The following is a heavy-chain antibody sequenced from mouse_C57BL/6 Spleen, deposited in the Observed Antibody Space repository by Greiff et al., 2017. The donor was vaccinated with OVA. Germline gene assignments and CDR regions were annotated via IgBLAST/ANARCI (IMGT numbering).Heavy chain of an antibody. CDR3: AKKGNGNYLYYAMDY. J-gene: IGHJ4*01. CDR1: GFSLTSYG. V-gene: IGHV2-5*01. Sequence: QVQLKQSGPGLVQPSQSLSITCTVSGFSLTSYGVHWVRQSPGKGLEWLGVIWRGGSTDYNAAFMSRLSITKDNSKSQVFFKMNSLQADDTAIYYCAKKGNGNYLYYAMDYWGQGTSVTVSS. D-gene: IGHD2-1*01. CDR2: IWRGGST.